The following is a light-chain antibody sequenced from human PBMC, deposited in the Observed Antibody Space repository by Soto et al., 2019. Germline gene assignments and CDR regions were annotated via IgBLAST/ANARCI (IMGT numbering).Light chain of an antibody. CDR2: EVS. Sequence: QSALTQPPSASGSPGQSVTVSRTGTSSDIGDTHYVSWYQQHPGKAPKLMVYEVSKRPSGVPDRFSGSKSGNTASLTVSGLLAEDEGDYYCSSYAGRDTVVFGSGTRSPS. V-gene: IGLV2-8*01. CDR3: SSYAGRDTVV. CDR1: SSDIGDTHY. J-gene: IGLJ1*01.